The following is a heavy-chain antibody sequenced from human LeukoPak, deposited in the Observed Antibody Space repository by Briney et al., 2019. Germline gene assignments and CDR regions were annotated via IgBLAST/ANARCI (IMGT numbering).Heavy chain of an antibody. D-gene: IGHD2-2*01. J-gene: IGHJ4*02. CDR3: ARVVPAASLYFDY. CDR1: GYTFTSYG. CDR2: MNPNSGNT. V-gene: IGHV1-8*03. Sequence: ASVKVSCKASGYTFTSYGISWVRQAPGQGLEWMGWMNPNSGNTGYAQKFQGRVTITRNTSISTAYMELSSLRSEDTAVYYCARVVPAASLYFDYWGQGTLVTVSS.